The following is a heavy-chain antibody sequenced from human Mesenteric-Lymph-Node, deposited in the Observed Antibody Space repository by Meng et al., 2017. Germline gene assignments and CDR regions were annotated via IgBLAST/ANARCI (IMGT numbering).Heavy chain of an antibody. Sequence: SVKVSCKASGGTFSSYAISWVRQAPGQGLEWMGGIIPIFGTANYAQKFQGRVTITADKSTSTAYMELSSLRSEDTAVYHCARLNYYDSSGYLDYWGQGTLVTVSS. CDR2: IIPIFGTA. V-gene: IGHV1-69*06. CDR1: GGTFSSYA. D-gene: IGHD3-22*01. CDR3: ARLNYYDSSGYLDY. J-gene: IGHJ4*02.